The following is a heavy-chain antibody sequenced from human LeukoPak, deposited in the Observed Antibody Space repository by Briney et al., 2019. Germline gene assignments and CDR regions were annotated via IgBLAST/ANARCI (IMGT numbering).Heavy chain of an antibody. D-gene: IGHD3-10*01. J-gene: IGHJ3*02. CDR1: EFTFKNYG. CDR3: TGDKGSGSYLGAFDI. CDR2: IWSDGSNE. V-gene: IGHV3-33*01. Sequence: GGSLRLSCAASEFTFKNYGMHWVRQAPGKGLEWVAIIWSDGSNEYYVDSVKGRFTISRDNSKNTLFLQMNSLRAEDTAVYYCTGDKGSGSYLGAFDIWGQGTMVTVSS.